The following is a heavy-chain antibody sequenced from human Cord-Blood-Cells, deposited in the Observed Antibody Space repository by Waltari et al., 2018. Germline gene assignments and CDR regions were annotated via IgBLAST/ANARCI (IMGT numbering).Heavy chain of an antibody. J-gene: IGHJ4*02. D-gene: IGHD1-7*01. Sequence: QVQLQESGPGLVKPSQTLSLTCTVSGGSISSGSYYWSWIRQPAGKGLEWIGYIYTSGSTNYNPSLESRVTISVDTSKGQFSLKLSSVTAADTAVYYCARVYNWNYYFDYWGQGTLVTVSS. CDR3: ARVYNWNYYFDY. V-gene: IGHV4-61*09. CDR1: GGSISSGSYY. CDR2: IYTSGST.